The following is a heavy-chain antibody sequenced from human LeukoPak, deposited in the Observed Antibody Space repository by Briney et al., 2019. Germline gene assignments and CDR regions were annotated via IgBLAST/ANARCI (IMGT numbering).Heavy chain of an antibody. V-gene: IGHV1-69*08. J-gene: IGHJ5*02. Sequence: SVKVSCKASGGTFSSYTISWVRQAPGQGLEWMGRIIPILGTANYAQKFQGRVTITADKSTSTAYMELSSLRSEDTAVYYCARSGWTANWFDPWGQGTLVTVSS. CDR2: IIPILGTA. CDR3: ARSGWTANWFDP. D-gene: IGHD6-19*01. CDR1: GGTFSSYT.